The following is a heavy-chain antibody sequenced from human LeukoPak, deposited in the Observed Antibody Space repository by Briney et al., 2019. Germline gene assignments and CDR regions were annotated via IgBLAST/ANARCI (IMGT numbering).Heavy chain of an antibody. D-gene: IGHD4-17*01. V-gene: IGHV1-69*13. CDR3: ARAPDYGDFPFDY. J-gene: IGHJ4*02. CDR2: IIPIFGTA. Sequence: SVKVSCKASGGTFSSYAISWVRQAPRQGLEWMGGIIPIFGTANYAQKFQGRVTITADESTSTAYMELSSLRSEDTAVYYCARAPDYGDFPFDYWGQGTLVTVSS. CDR1: GGTFSSYA.